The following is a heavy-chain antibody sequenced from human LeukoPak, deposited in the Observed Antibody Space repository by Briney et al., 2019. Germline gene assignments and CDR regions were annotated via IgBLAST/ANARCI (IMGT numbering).Heavy chain of an antibody. CDR2: IYYSGST. V-gene: IGHV4-30-4*08. CDR1: GYSISSGYY. D-gene: IGHD2-15*01. J-gene: IGHJ3*02. Sequence: SETLSLTCAVSGYSISSGYYWSWIRQPPGKGLEWIGYIYYSGSTYYNPSLKSRVTISVDTSKNQFSLKLSSVTAADTAVYYCAGGWFRDAFDIWGQGTTVTVSS. CDR3: AGGWFRDAFDI.